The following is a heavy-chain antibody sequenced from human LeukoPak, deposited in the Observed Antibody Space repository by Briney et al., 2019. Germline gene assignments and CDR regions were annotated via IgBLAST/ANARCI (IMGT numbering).Heavy chain of an antibody. V-gene: IGHV1-46*01. CDR1: GYTFTSYY. CDR3: ARPRIAVADPWADDAFDI. Sequence: ASVKVSCKASGYTFTSYYMHWVRQAPGQGLEWMGIINPSGGSTNYAQKFQGRVTMTRDTSITTAYMDLSSLRSDDTAVYYCARPRIAVADPWADDAFDIWGQGTLVTVSS. D-gene: IGHD6-19*01. J-gene: IGHJ3*02. CDR2: INPSGGST.